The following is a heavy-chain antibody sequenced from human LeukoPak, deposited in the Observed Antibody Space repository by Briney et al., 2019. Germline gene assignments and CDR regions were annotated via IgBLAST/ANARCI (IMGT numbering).Heavy chain of an antibody. CDR1: GFTFSSYA. CDR2: ISYDGSNK. V-gene: IGHV3-30-3*01. CDR3: ARSMVRGVIGSHFDY. J-gene: IGHJ4*02. Sequence: GRSLRLSCAASGFTFSSYAMHWVRQAPGKGLEGVAVISYDGSNKYYADSVKGRFTISRDNSKNTLYLQMNSLRAEDTAVYYCARSMVRGVIGSHFDYWGQGTLVTVSS. D-gene: IGHD3-10*01.